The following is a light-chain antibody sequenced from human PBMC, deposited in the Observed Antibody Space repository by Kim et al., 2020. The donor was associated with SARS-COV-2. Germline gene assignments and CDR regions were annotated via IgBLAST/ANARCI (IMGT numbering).Light chain of an antibody. CDR1: SNSVGNRG. CDR2: RNN. V-gene: IGLV10-54*01. CDR3: STWDSSLSAVV. Sequence: RQTATLTCTGSSNSVGNRGAAWLQQHQGHPPKLLSYRNNNRPSGISERFSASRSGNTASLTIIGLQPEDEADYFCSTWDSSLSAVVFGGGTQLTVL. J-gene: IGLJ2*01.